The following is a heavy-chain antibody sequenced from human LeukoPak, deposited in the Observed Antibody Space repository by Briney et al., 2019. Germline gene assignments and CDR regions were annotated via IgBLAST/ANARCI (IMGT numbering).Heavy chain of an antibody. J-gene: IGHJ5*02. V-gene: IGHV1-8*01. CDR1: GYTFTSYD. CDR3: ARGIHPWFVGDWNDHWGLAFDP. Sequence: EASVKVSCKASGYTFTSYDINWVRQATGQGLEWMGWMNPNSGNTGYAQKFQGRVTMTRNTSISTAYMELSSLRSEDTAVYYCARGIHPWFVGDWNDHWGLAFDPWGQGTLVTVSS. D-gene: IGHD1-1*01. CDR2: MNPNSGNT.